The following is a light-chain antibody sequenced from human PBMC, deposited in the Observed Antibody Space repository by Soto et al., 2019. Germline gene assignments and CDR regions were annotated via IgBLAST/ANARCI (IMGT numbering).Light chain of an antibody. J-gene: IGKJ5*01. CDR2: GAS. CDR3: QQYGSS. V-gene: IGKV3-15*01. CDR1: RSINSD. Sequence: EVVMTQSPATLSVSPGDTTRLSCRASRSINSDVAWYQQKVGQTPRLLIYGASTRATGIPARFSGSGSGTDFTLTISRLEPEDFAVYYCQQYGSSFGQGTRLEIK.